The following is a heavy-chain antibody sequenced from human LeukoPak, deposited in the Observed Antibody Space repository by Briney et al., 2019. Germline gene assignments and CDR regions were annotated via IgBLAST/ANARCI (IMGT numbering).Heavy chain of an antibody. CDR1: GGTFSSCA. J-gene: IGHJ3*02. CDR3: ARRQRLTPLDAFDI. V-gene: IGHV1-69*13. CDR2: IIPIFGTA. Sequence: SVKVSCKASGGTFSSCAISWVRQAPGQGLEWMGGIIPIFGTANYAQKFQGRVTITADESTSTAYMELSSLRSEDTAVYYCARRQRLTPLDAFDIWGQGTMVTVSS. D-gene: IGHD1-1*01.